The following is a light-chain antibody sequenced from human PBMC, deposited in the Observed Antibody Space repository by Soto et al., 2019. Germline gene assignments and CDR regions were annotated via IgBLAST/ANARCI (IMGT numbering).Light chain of an antibody. V-gene: IGKV1-8*01. CDR3: QQYYGYPRT. Sequence: AIRMTQSPSSLSASTGDRVTITCRASQYITSYLAWYQQKPGKAPKLLIYAASTLQSGVPSRFSGSGSGTDFTLTITCLQSEDFATYYCQQYYGYPRTFGQGTKVEIK. J-gene: IGKJ1*01. CDR2: AAS. CDR1: QYITSY.